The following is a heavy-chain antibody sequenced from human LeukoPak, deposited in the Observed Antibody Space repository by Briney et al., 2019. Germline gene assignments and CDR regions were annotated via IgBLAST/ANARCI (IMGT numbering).Heavy chain of an antibody. CDR3: AKTKGDYEYWSGYYKYYFDY. CDR1: GFTFSNYA. V-gene: IGHV3-23*01. J-gene: IGHJ4*02. D-gene: IGHD3-3*01. CDR2: ITGSGGST. Sequence: PGGSLRLSCAASGFTFSNYAMSWVRQAPGKGLEWVSAITGSGGSTYYADSVTGRFTISRDNSENTLYLQMNSLRAEDTALYYCAKTKGDYEYWSGYYKYYFDYWGQGTLVTVSS.